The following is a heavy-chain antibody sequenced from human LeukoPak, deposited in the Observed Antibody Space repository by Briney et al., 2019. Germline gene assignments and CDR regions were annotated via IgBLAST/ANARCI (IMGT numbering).Heavy chain of an antibody. CDR2: IVGSGGSS. CDR1: EFTFNSHA. J-gene: IGHJ4*02. Sequence: GGSLRLSCAASEFTFNSHAMYWVRQAPGKGLEWVSGIVGSGGSSYYAESVRGRFTISGGNSKNTVYMQMNSLRDEDTAVYYCAKTTFGYSSGRSPGWPVDYWGQGTVVTVSS. D-gene: IGHD6-19*01. V-gene: IGHV3-23*01. CDR3: AKTTFGYSSGRSPGWPVDY.